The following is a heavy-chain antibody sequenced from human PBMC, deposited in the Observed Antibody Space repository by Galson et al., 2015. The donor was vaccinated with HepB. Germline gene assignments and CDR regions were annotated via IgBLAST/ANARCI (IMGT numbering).Heavy chain of an antibody. V-gene: IGHV3-30*18. Sequence: SLRLSCAASGFTFSSYGMHWVRQAPGKGLEWVAVISYDGSNKYYADSVKGRFTISRDNSKNTLYLQMNSLRAEDTAVYYCAKEFTGYFDYWGQGTLVTVSS. CDR3: AKEFTGYFDY. J-gene: IGHJ4*02. CDR1: GFTFSSYG. CDR2: ISYDGSNK.